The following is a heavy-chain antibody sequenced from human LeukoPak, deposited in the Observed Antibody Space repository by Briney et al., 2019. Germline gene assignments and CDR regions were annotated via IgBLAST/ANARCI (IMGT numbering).Heavy chain of an antibody. D-gene: IGHD1-1*01. Sequence: GGSLRLSCAASGFTVSYNYMSWVRQAPGKGLEWVSTISDDGDGTYYADSVKGRFTISRDNSKNTLYLQMNSLRAEDTAIYYCAKAGGTTLIPGYFDYWGQGTLVTVSS. V-gene: IGHV3-23*01. CDR3: AKAGGTTLIPGYFDY. J-gene: IGHJ4*02. CDR2: ISDDGDGT. CDR1: GFTVSYNY.